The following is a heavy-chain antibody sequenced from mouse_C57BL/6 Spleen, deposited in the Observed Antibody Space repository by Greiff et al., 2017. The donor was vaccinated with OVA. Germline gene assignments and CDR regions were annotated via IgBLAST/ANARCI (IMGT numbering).Heavy chain of an antibody. D-gene: IGHD1-1*01. CDR1: GYTFTSYW. V-gene: IGHV1-50*01. Sequence: QVQLQQSGAELVKPGASVKLSCKASGYTFTSYWMQWVKQRPGQGLEWIGEIDPSDSYTNYNQKFKGKATLTVDTSSSTAYMQLSSLTSEDSAVYYCARSLLLRPSYFDYWGQGTTLTVSS. CDR2: IDPSDSYT. J-gene: IGHJ2*01. CDR3: ARSLLLRPSYFDY.